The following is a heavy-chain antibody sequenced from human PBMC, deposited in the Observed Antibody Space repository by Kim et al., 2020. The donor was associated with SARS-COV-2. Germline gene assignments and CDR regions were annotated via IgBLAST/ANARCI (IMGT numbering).Heavy chain of an antibody. CDR3: AWAPGD. CDR2: ISWNSGSI. J-gene: IGHJ4*02. Sequence: GGSLRLSCAASGFTFDDYAMHWVRQAPGKGLEWVSGISWNSGSIGYADSVKGRFTISRDNAKNSLYLQMNSLRAEDTALYYCAWAPGDWGQGTLVTVSS. V-gene: IGHV3-9*01. CDR1: GFTFDDYA.